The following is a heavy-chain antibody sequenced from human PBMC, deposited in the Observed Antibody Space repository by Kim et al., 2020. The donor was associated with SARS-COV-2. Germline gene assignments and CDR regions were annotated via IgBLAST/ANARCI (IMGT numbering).Heavy chain of an antibody. CDR2: GNT. J-gene: IGHJ4*02. Sequence: GNTNYAQKSQERVTITRDMSTSTAYMELSSLRSEDTAVYYCAAVGQAGYWGQGTLVTVSS. V-gene: IGHV1-58*01. CDR3: AAVGQAGY.